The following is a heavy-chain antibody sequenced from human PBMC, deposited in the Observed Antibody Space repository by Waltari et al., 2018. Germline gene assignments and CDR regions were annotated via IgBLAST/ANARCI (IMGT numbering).Heavy chain of an antibody. CDR1: GGSISSYY. Sequence: QVQLQESGPGLVKPSETLSLTCTVSGGSISSYYWRWIRQPPGKGLEWIGYIYYSGSTNYNPSLKSRVTISVDTSKNQFSLKLSSVTAADTAVYYCARDLAAGGFDAFDIWGQGTMVTVSS. CDR3: ARDLAAGGFDAFDI. CDR2: IYYSGST. J-gene: IGHJ3*02. D-gene: IGHD6-13*01. V-gene: IGHV4-59*01.